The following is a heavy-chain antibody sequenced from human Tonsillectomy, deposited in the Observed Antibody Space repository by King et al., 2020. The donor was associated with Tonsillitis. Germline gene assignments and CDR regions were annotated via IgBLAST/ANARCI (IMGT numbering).Heavy chain of an antibody. D-gene: IGHD3-22*01. J-gene: IGHJ3*02. CDR2: VNTDGSST. CDR3: AKGLDYYDSRGYFAFVI. V-gene: IGHV3-74*02. CDR1: GFTFSRYW. Sequence: VQLVQSGGGLVQPGGSLRLSCAASGFTFSRYWLHWVRQAPGKGLVWGSRVNTDGSSTNYSDSVKGRFTISRDNAKNTLYVQMNSLRAEDTAGYYCAKGLDYYDSRGYFAFVIGGQGTMVTVS.